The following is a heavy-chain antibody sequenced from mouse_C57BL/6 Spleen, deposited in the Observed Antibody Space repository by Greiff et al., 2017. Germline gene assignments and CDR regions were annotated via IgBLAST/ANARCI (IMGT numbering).Heavy chain of an antibody. J-gene: IGHJ1*03. V-gene: IGHV10-1*01. CDR2: IRSKSNNYAT. CDR3: VREAYYSNFYWYFDV. CDR1: GFSFNTYA. Sequence: EVQLQESGGGLVQPKGSLKLSCAASGFSFNTYAMNWVRQAPGKGLEWVARIRSKSNNYATYYADSVKDRFTISRDDSESMLYLQMNNLKTEDTAMYYCVREAYYSNFYWYFDVWGTGTTVTVSS. D-gene: IGHD2-5*01.